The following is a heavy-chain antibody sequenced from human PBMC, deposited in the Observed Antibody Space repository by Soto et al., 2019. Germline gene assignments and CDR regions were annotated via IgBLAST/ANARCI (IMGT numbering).Heavy chain of an antibody. CDR2: ISGSGEVT. J-gene: IGHJ4*02. V-gene: IGHV3-23*01. CDR3: AKDRNITGGYIDY. D-gene: IGHD3-16*01. CDR1: GFTFSSYA. Sequence: EVQLLESGGGLIQPGGSLRLSCSASGFTFSSYAMSWVRQAPGKGLEWVSVISGSGEVTHYGDSVRGRLTISRDTSKNTLYLQMNSLRAEDTAVYDCAKDRNITGGYIDYWGQGTLVTVSS.